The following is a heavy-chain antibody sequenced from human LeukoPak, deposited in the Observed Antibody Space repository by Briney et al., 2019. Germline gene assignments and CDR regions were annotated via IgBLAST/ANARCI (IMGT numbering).Heavy chain of an antibody. CDR3: ARAYNWNDCFDY. Sequence: ASVKVSCKASGYIFTSYYMHWVRQAPGQGLEWMGIINPSGGSTSYAQKFQGRVTMTRDTSTSTVYMELSSLRSEDTAVYYCARAYNWNDCFDYWGQGTLVTVSS. CDR1: GYIFTSYY. D-gene: IGHD1-20*01. CDR2: INPSGGST. V-gene: IGHV1-46*01. J-gene: IGHJ4*02.